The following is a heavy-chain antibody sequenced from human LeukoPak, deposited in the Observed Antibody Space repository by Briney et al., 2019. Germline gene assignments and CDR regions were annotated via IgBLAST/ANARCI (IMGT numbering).Heavy chain of an antibody. CDR2: IYYSGST. CDR1: GGSISSYY. D-gene: IGHD2-2*01. J-gene: IGHJ3*02. Sequence: SETLSLTCTVSGGSISSYYWSWIRQPPGKGLEWIGYIYYSGSTNYNPSLKSRVTISVDTSKNQFSLKLSSVTAADTAVYYCARVRYCSSTSCLGAFDIWGQETMVTVSS. CDR3: ARVRYCSSTSCLGAFDI. V-gene: IGHV4-59*08.